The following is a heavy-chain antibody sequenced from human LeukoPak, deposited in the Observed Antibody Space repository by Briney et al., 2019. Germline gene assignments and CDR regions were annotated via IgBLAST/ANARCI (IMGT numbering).Heavy chain of an antibody. CDR2: IYYSGST. V-gene: IGHV4-39*07. CDR1: GGSISSSSYY. CDR3: ARVGWELIDY. Sequence: SETLSLTCTVSGGSISSSSYYWGWIRQPPGKGLEWIGSIYYSGSTYYNPSLKSRVTISVDTSKNQFSLKLSSVTAADTAVYYCARVGWELIDYWGRGTLVTVSS. D-gene: IGHD1-26*01. J-gene: IGHJ4*02.